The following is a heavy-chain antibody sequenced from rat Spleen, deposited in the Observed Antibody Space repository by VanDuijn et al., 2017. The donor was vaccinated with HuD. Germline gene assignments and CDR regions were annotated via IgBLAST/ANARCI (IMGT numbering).Heavy chain of an antibody. CDR1: GFSLISYS. CDR3: TTDTFYDGTYYPGGFDY. Sequence: VQLKESGPGLVQPSQTLSLTCTVSGFSLISYSVSWVRQPPGNKLEWMGYINSAGSTNYNPSLKSRISITRDTSKNQFFLQVNSVTTEDTATYYCTTDTFYDGTYYPGGFDYWGQGVMVTVSS. J-gene: IGHJ2*01. V-gene: IGHV3-3*01. D-gene: IGHD1-12*02. CDR2: INSAGST.